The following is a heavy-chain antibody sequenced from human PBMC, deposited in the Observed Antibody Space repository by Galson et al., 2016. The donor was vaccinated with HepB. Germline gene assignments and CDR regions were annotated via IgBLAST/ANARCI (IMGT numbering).Heavy chain of an antibody. D-gene: IGHD4-11*01. CDR2: MFYSGAT. CDR3: ARLTLNEHSNNWFDP. V-gene: IGHV4-39*07. J-gene: IGHJ5*02. Sequence: SETLSLTCTVSGGSIRSSDSYWGWIRQPPGKGLESIGSMFYSGATYLNPSLKSRVTISVDTSKNHFSLKLRSVTAADTAVYFCARLTLNEHSNNWFDPWGQGTLVTVSS. CDR1: GGSIRSSDSY.